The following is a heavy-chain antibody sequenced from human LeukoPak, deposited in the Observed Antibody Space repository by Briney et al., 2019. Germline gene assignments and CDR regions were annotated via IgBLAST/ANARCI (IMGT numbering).Heavy chain of an antibody. Sequence: SETLSLTCTVSGGSISSSSYYWGWIRQPPGQGLEWIGRISYSGNTYYSPSLKSRVTMSVDTSKNHFSLRLTSVTAADTAVYYCPWLTHSYYSDTSGYYPYYYMDVWGKGTTVTVTS. CDR3: PWLTHSYYSDTSGYYPYYYMDV. V-gene: IGHV4-39*02. CDR1: GGSISSSSYY. J-gene: IGHJ6*03. CDR2: ISYSGNT. D-gene: IGHD3-22*01.